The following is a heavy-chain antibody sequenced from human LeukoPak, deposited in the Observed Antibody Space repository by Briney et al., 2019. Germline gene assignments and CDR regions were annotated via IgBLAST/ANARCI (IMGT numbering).Heavy chain of an antibody. CDR1: GFTFSSYA. D-gene: IGHD6-6*01. V-gene: IGHV3-23*01. CDR2: IINSGSST. J-gene: IGHJ4*02. Sequence: GGSLRLSCAASGFTFSSYAMSWVRQAPGKWLEWVSGIINSGSSTSYADPVKRRFTISRDISKDTLFLQMNSLRAEDTAVYYCAREGGRASSSSDYFDSWGQGTLVTVSS. CDR3: AREGGRASSSSDYFDS.